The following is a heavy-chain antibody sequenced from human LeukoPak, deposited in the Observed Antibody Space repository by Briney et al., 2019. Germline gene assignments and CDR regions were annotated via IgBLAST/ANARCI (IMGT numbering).Heavy chain of an antibody. V-gene: IGHV4-30-2*01. CDR1: GGSISSGGYY. CDR3: ASANIAAAEGIDY. CDR2: IYHSGST. Sequence: PSQTLSLTCTVSGGSISSGGYYWSWIRQPPGKGLEWIGYIYHSGSTYYNPSPKSRVTISVDRSKNQFSLKLSSVTAADTAVYYCASANIAAAEGIDYWGQGTLVTVSS. D-gene: IGHD6-13*01. J-gene: IGHJ4*02.